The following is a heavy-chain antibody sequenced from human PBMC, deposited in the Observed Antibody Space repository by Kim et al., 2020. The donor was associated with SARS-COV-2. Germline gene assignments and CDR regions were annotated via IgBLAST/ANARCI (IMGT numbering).Heavy chain of an antibody. V-gene: IGHV3-74*01. J-gene: IGHJ5*02. Sequence: TNSADSVGGRFTISRDNAKETLYLQMNSLGDEDTAVYYCAGDIGSWFDPWGQGTLVTVSS. CDR2: T. CDR3: AGDIGSWFDP. D-gene: IGHD1-26*01.